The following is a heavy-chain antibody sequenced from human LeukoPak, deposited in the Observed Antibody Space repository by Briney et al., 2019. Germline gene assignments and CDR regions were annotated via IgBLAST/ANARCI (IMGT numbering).Heavy chain of an antibody. Sequence: SVKVSCKASGGTFSSYAISWVRQAPGQGLEWVGRIIPILGIANYAQKYQGRVTITADKSTSTAYMELSSLRSEDTAVYYCAQAGKDAGPQLDYWGQGTLVTVSS. J-gene: IGHJ4*02. D-gene: IGHD2-15*01. CDR3: AQAGKDAGPQLDY. V-gene: IGHV1-69*04. CDR2: IIPILGIA. CDR1: GGTFSSYA.